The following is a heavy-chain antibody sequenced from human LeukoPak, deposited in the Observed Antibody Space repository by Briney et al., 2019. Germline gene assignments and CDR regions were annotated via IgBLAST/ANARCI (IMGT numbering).Heavy chain of an antibody. V-gene: IGHV3-21*01. CDR1: GFTFSSYS. CDR2: ISSGSSYI. D-gene: IGHD1-14*01. CDR3: ARGTMAGPLDP. J-gene: IGHJ5*02. Sequence: PGGSLRLSCAASGFTFSSYSMNWVRQAPGKGLEWVSSISSGSSYIYYADSVKGRFTISRDNAKNSLYLQMNSLRAEDTAVYYCARGTMAGPLDPWGQGTLVTVSS.